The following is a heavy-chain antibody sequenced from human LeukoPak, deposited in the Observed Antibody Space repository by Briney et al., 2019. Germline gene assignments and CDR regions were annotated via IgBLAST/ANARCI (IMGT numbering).Heavy chain of an antibody. J-gene: IGHJ3*02. CDR3: AKDMGSYYVPDAFDI. D-gene: IGHD1-26*01. V-gene: IGHV3-48*04. Sequence: GGSLRLSCAASGFTFSSYSMNWVRQAPGKGLEWVSYISSSSSTIYYADSVKGRFTISRDNAKNSLYLQMNSLRAEDTAVYYCAKDMGSYYVPDAFDIWGQGTMVTVSS. CDR2: ISSSSSTI. CDR1: GFTFSSYS.